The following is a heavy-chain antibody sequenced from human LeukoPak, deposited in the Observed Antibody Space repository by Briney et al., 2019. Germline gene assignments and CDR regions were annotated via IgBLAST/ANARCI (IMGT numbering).Heavy chain of an antibody. CDR2: INPHSGGM. CDR1: GYTFTAYY. Sequence: ASVKVSCKASGYTFTAYYVHWVRQAPGQGHEWMGWINPHSGGMSYEERFQGRVTMTRDTSISTAYMELSSLRSDDTAVYYCARGRDGYTYFDCWGQGTLVTVSS. CDR3: ARGRDGYTYFDC. J-gene: IGHJ4*02. D-gene: IGHD5-24*01. V-gene: IGHV1-2*02.